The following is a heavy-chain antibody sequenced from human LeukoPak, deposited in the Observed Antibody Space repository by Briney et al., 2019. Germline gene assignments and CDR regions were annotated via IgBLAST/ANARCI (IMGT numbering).Heavy chain of an antibody. CDR2: VHLDGRT. Sequence: SETLSLTCEVSGGSFTSTNWWTWFRQPPGKGLEWIGEVHLDGRTNYNPSLKSRLVMSADLSENHISLTLTSVTAADTAVYYCGREGGFYRPLDYSGQGTLVTVSS. D-gene: IGHD6-25*01. CDR1: GGSFTSTNW. CDR3: GREGGFYRPLDY. V-gene: IGHV4-4*02. J-gene: IGHJ4*02.